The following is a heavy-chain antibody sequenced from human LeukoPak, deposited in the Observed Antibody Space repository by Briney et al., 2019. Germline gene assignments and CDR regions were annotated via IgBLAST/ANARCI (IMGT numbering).Heavy chain of an antibody. J-gene: IGHJ4*02. Sequence: PGGSLRLSCAASGFTFSSYWMSWVRQAPGKGLEWVANIKQDGSEKYYEDSVKGRCTISRDNAKNSLYLQMNSLRAEDTAVYYCARVGGRDGYNILDYWGQGTLVTVSS. CDR3: ARVGGRDGYNILDY. CDR2: IKQDGSEK. V-gene: IGHV3-7*01. D-gene: IGHD5-24*01. CDR1: GFTFSSYW.